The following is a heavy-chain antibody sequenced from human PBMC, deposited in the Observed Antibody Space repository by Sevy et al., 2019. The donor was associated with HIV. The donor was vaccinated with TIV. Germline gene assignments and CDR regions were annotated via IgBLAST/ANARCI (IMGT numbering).Heavy chain of an antibody. CDR1: GFTFSSYA. V-gene: IGHV3-30-3*01. Sequence: GGSLRLSCAASGFTFSSYAMHWVRQAPGKGLEWVAVISYDGSNKYYADSVKGRFTISRDNSKNTLYLQMNSLRAEDTAVYYCARARAAMVTGGFDYWGPGTLVTVSS. CDR2: ISYDGSNK. D-gene: IGHD5-18*01. J-gene: IGHJ4*02. CDR3: ARARAAMVTGGFDY.